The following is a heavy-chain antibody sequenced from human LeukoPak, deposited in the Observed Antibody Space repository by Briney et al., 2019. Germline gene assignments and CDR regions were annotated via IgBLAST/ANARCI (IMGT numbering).Heavy chain of an antibody. CDR3: ARDQTTYYYDSSGYIKWFDP. V-gene: IGHV4-61*02. Sequence: SETLSLTCTVSGGSISSGSYYWSWIRQPAGKGLEWIGRIYTSGSTDYNPSLKSRVTISVDTSKNQFSLKLSSVTAADTAVYYCARDQTTYYYDSSGYIKWFDPWGQGTLVTVSS. J-gene: IGHJ5*02. CDR2: IYTSGST. D-gene: IGHD3-22*01. CDR1: GGSISSGSYY.